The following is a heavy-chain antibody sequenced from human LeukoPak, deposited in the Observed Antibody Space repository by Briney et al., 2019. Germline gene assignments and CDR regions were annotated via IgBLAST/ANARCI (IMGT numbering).Heavy chain of an antibody. D-gene: IGHD3-10*01. Sequence: PGGSLRLSCAASGFTLSSYGMTWVRQAPGKGLEWVSYLSSSSGTIYYAASVRGRFTISRDNAKNSLYLQMNSLRAEDTAVYYCARKLYDSGNYYLDYWGQGTLVTVSS. CDR1: GFTLSSYG. J-gene: IGHJ4*02. V-gene: IGHV3-48*04. CDR3: ARKLYDSGNYYLDY. CDR2: LSSSSGTI.